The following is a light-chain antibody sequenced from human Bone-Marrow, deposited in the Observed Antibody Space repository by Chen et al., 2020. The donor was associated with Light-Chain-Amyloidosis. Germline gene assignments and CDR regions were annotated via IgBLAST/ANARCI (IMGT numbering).Light chain of an antibody. V-gene: IGKV3-11*01. CDR3: QQRSSWPTT. J-gene: IGKJ5*01. CDR2: DVS. Sequence: EIVLTQSPATLSLPLGERATLSCRASQSVSSYLAWYQHKPGQAPRLLIYDVSNRATGIPARFSGSGSGTDFTLTISSLEPEDFAVYYCQQRSSWPTTFGQGTRLEI. CDR1: QSVSSY.